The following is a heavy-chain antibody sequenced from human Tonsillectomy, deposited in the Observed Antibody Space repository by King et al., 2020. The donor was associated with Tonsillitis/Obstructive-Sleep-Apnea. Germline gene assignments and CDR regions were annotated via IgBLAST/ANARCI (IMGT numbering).Heavy chain of an antibody. V-gene: IGHV4-39*01. J-gene: IGHJ2*01. CDR3: AKIISRCYDFWSGYYFHSWYFDL. CDR2: IYYSGST. CDR1: GGSISSSSYY. Sequence: QLQESGPGLVKPSETLSLTCTVSGGSISSSSYYWGWIRQPPGKGLEWIGSIYYSGSTYYNPSLKSRVTISVDTSKNQFSLKLSSVTAADTAVYYCAKIISRCYDFWSGYYFHSWYFDLWGRGTLVTVSS. D-gene: IGHD3-3*01.